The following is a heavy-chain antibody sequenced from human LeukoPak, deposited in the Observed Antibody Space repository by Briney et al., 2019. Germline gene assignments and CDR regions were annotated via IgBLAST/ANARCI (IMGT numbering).Heavy chain of an antibody. V-gene: IGHV1-24*01. Sequence: ASVNVSCKVSGYRLSNLSMHWVRQAPGKGLEWMGGFDHEEGEIIYAERFKGRVTMTEDRATDTAHMELSSLRSEDTAVYYCARGDDISRWFDPWGQGTLVTVSS. J-gene: IGHJ5*02. CDR1: GYRLSNLS. CDR3: ARGDDISRWFDP. CDR2: FDHEEGEI. D-gene: IGHD3-9*01.